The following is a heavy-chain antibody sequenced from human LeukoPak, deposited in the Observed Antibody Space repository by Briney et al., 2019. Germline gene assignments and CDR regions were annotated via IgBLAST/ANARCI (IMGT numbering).Heavy chain of an antibody. D-gene: IGHD2-2*01. CDR2: IWSDGSDK. CDR1: GFTFSNFG. CDR3: ARDRSSTRWFDP. V-gene: IGHV3-33*08. J-gene: IGHJ5*02. Sequence: GGSLRLFRAASGFTFSNFGLNWVRQAPGKGLEWVAVIWSDGSDKYQADSGKGRFTISRDNSKNTLYRKMDSLRAEDTAVYYCARDRSSTRWFDPWGQGTLVTVSS.